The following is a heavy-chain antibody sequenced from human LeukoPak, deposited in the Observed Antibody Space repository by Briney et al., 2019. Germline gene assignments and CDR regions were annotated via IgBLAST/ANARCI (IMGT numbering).Heavy chain of an antibody. CDR1: GGSISGSGYY. J-gene: IGHJ5*02. CDR3: ARGNDYGSNNWFDP. Sequence: SETLSLTCTVSGGSISGSGYYWNWIRQHPGKGLEWIGYIYYSGSTCYNPSLNSRVTISVDTSKNQFSLKLSSVTAADTAVYYCARGNDYGSNNWFDPWGQGTLVTVSS. V-gene: IGHV4-31*03. D-gene: IGHD4-17*01. CDR2: IYYSGST.